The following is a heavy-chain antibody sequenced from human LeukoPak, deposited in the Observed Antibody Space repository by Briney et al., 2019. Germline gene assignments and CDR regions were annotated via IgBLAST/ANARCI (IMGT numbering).Heavy chain of an antibody. CDR1: GGSFSDYY. J-gene: IGHJ4*02. CDR2: INHSGST. Sequence: PSGTLSLTCAVYGGSFSDYYWNWIRQPPGKGLEWIGEINHSGSTNYNPSLKSRVTVSIDTSKNQFSLNLKSVTAADTAVYYCARFPVAGFDYWGQGALVTVSS. D-gene: IGHD6-19*01. CDR3: ARFPVAGFDY. V-gene: IGHV4-34*01.